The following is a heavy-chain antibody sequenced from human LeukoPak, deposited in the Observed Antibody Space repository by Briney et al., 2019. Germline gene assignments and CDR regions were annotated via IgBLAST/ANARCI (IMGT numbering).Heavy chain of an antibody. CDR3: ARQSSGIAATDKIDY. CDR1: GFTFSSYA. Sequence: GGSLRLSCAASGFTFSSYAMTWVRQAPGKGLEWVSSFTGMSRTIYYADSVKGRFTISRDDAKKSLYLQMNSLRVEDTAIYYCARQSSGIAATDKIDYWGQGTLVTVSS. CDR2: FTGMSRTI. V-gene: IGHV3-21*01. D-gene: IGHD6-13*01. J-gene: IGHJ4*02.